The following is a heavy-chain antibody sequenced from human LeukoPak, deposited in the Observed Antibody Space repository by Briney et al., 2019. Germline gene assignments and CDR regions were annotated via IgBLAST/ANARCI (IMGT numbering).Heavy chain of an antibody. CDR2: ISYDGSNK. J-gene: IGHJ4*02. CDR1: GFTFSSYG. CDR3: ARGRKWELLPFDY. V-gene: IGHV3-30*03. D-gene: IGHD1-26*01. Sequence: PGGSLRLSCAASGFTFSSYGMHWVRQAPGKGLEWVAVISYDGSNKYYTDSVKARFTISRDNSKNTLYLQMNSLRAEDTAVYYCARGRKWELLPFDYWGQGTLVTVSS.